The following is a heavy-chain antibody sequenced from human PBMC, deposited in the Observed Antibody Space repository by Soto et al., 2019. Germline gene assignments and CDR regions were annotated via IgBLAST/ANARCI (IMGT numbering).Heavy chain of an antibody. CDR3: ARPYRSSWSGIDY. D-gene: IGHD6-13*01. Sequence: GESLKISCAASGFTFSSYAMSWVRQAPGKGLEWVSAINGSGGRTYYEESGKGRFTISRDNSKNTLYLQINSLRAEDTAVYYGARPYRSSWSGIDYWGQGPLVTVSS. CDR1: GFTFSSYA. V-gene: IGHV3-23*01. CDR2: INGSGGRT. J-gene: IGHJ4*02.